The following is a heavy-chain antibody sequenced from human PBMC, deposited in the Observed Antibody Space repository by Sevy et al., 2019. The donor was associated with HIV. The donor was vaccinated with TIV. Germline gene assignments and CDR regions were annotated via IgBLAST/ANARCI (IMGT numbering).Heavy chain of an antibody. J-gene: IGHJ6*02. CDR3: AREGPAAQGDYYYYGMDV. Sequence: ASVKVSCKASGATFSSYAISWVRQAPGQGLEWMGGIIPIFGTANYAQKFQGRVTITADESTSTAYMELSSLRSEDTAVYYCAREGPAAQGDYYYYGMDVWGQGTTVTVSS. CDR1: GATFSSYA. CDR2: IIPIFGTA. V-gene: IGHV1-69*13. D-gene: IGHD2-2*01.